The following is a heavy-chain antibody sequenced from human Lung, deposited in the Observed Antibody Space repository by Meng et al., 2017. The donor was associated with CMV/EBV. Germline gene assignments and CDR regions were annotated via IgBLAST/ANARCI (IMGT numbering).Heavy chain of an antibody. V-gene: IGHV1-2*02. D-gene: IGHD2-2*02. CDR3: AREGYCSSTSCYTSRYYYYYGMDV. Sequence: ASVKVSXKASGYTFTGYYMHWVRQAPGQGLEWMGWINPNSGGTNYAQKFQGRVTMTRDTSISTAYMELSRLRSDDTAVYYCAREGYCSSTSCYTSRYYYYYGMDVWGQGXTVTVSS. CDR2: INPNSGGT. J-gene: IGHJ6*02. CDR1: GYTFTGYY.